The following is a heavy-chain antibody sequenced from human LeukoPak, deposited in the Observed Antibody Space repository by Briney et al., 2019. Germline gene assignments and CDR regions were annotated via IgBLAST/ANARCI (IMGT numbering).Heavy chain of an antibody. J-gene: IGHJ3*02. Sequence: ASVKVSCKASGYTFTGYYMHWVRQAPGQGLEWMGWINPNSGGTNYAQKFQGRVTMTRDTSISTAYMELSRLRSDDTAVYYCARDNDWEFCGGDCHDAFDIWGQGTMVTVSS. CDR2: INPNSGGT. CDR3: ARDNDWEFCGGDCHDAFDI. V-gene: IGHV1-2*02. D-gene: IGHD2-21*01. CDR1: GYTFTGYY.